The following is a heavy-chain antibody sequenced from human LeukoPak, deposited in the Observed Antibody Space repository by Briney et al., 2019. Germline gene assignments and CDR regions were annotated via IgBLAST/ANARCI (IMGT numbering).Heavy chain of an antibody. J-gene: IGHJ4*02. CDR2: IIPIFGTA. Sequence: GASVKVSCKASGGTFSSYAISWVRQASRQGLEWMGGIIPIFGTANYAQKFQGRVTITADESTSTAYMELSSLRSEDTAVYYCARDLGGATRYFDYWGQGTLVTVSS. CDR3: ARDLGGATRYFDY. V-gene: IGHV1-69*13. D-gene: IGHD1-26*01. CDR1: GGTFSSYA.